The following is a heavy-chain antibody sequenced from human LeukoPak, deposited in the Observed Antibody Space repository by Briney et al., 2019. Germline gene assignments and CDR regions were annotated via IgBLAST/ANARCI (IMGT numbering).Heavy chain of an antibody. D-gene: IGHD3-22*01. CDR2: ISPNSGGT. J-gene: IGHJ4*02. V-gene: IGHV1-2*02. Sequence: EASVKVSCKASGYTFTGYYMHWVRQAPGQGLEWMGWISPNSGGTNYAQNFQGSVTMTRDTSISTAYMELSRLRSDDTAVYYCAREYYDSSGYYSYYFDYWGQGTLVTVSS. CDR1: GYTFTGYY. CDR3: AREYYDSSGYYSYYFDY.